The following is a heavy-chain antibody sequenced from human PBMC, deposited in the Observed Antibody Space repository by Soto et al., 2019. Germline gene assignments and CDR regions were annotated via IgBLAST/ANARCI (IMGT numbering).Heavy chain of an antibody. CDR2: INHSGSN. V-gene: IGHV4-34*01. CDR3: ARAGAGDDSSGYYYAYFDY. CDR1: GGSFSGYY. D-gene: IGHD3-22*01. J-gene: IGHJ4*02. Sequence: SETLSLTCAVYGGSFSGYYWSWIRQPPGKGLEWIGEINHSGSNSYNPSLKSRVSISVDTSKNQFPLKLSSVTAADTAVYYCARAGAGDDSSGYYYAYFDYWGQGTLVTVSS.